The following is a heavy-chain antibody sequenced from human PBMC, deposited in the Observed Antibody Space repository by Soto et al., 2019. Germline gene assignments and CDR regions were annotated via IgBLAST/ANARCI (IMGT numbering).Heavy chain of an antibody. V-gene: IGHV6-1*01. Sequence: PSQTLSLTCVISGDSISRNTAALNLIRRSPSRGLEWLGRTYYRSKWYFDYAVSLKSRITINPDTSRNQVSLQLSSVTPDDTAIHYCATDVWGPVHWGQGTLVTVSS. CDR3: ATDVWGPVH. CDR2: TYYRSKWYF. J-gene: IGHJ1*01. CDR1: GDSISRNTAA. D-gene: IGHD3-16*01.